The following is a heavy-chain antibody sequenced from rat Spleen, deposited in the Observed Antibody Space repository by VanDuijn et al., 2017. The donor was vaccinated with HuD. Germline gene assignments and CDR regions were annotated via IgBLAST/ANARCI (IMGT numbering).Heavy chain of an antibody. CDR1: GFTFSNFD. J-gene: IGHJ2*01. CDR2: ISYDGSST. Sequence: EVQLVESGGGLVQPGRSMKLSCAASGFTFSNFDMAWVRQAPTKGLEWVASISYDGSSTYYRDSVKGRFTISRNNAISTLYLQMDSLRSEETATYYCARRHYGYTDYFDYWGQGVMVTVSS. D-gene: IGHD1-9*01. CDR3: ARRHYGYTDYFDY. V-gene: IGHV5S11*01.